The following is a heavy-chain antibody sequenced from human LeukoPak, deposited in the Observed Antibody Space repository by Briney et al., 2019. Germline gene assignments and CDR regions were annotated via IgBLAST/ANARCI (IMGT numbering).Heavy chain of an antibody. CDR3: ARGYGDYRPLDY. CDR2: IYYSGST. Sequence: SETLPLTCTVSGGSISSGDYYWSWIRQPPGKGLEWIGYIYYSGSTYYNPPLKSRVTISVDTSKNQFSLKLSSVTAADTAVYYCARGYGDYRPLDYWGQGTLVTVSS. V-gene: IGHV4-30-4*01. D-gene: IGHD4-17*01. CDR1: GGSISSGDYY. J-gene: IGHJ4*02.